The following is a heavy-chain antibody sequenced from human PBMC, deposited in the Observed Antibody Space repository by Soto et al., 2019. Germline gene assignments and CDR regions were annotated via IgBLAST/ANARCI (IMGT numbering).Heavy chain of an antibody. D-gene: IGHD5-18*01. CDR1: GFTFSSYE. Sequence: GSLRLYCEASGFTFSSYEMNWVSQAPGKGLEWVSYISTSGSDIYYADSVKGRFTISRDNAKNSLYLQMNSLRAEDTAVYYCARESWRIQTDFDYWGQGTLVTVSS. J-gene: IGHJ4*02. CDR3: ARESWRIQTDFDY. V-gene: IGHV3-48*03. CDR2: ISTSGSDI.